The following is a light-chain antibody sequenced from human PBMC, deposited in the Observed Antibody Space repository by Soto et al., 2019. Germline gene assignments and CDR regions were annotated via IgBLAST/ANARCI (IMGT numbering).Light chain of an antibody. Sequence: QSVLPQPPSASGTPGQRVTISCSGSASNIDTNTVHWYQHLPGTAPKLLIYSNSLRPSGVPDRFSASKSGTSASLAISGLQSEDEADYFCAAWDDNLNGYVFGSGTKLT. CDR3: AAWDDNLNGYV. CDR1: ASNIDTNT. CDR2: SNS. V-gene: IGLV1-44*01. J-gene: IGLJ1*01.